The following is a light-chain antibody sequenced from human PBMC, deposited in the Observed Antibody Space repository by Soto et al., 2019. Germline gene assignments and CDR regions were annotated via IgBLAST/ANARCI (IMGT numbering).Light chain of an antibody. Sequence: SYELPQPPSVSVAPGQTARITCGGEKVENKNVHWYQQKAGQAPVLVVFDDADRPSGIPDRFSGSYSGNMATLTISRVEAGDEADYYCLVWESSSDQYVFGTGTKVTVL. CDR2: DDA. CDR3: LVWESSSDQYV. CDR1: KVENKN. J-gene: IGLJ1*01. V-gene: IGLV3-21*02.